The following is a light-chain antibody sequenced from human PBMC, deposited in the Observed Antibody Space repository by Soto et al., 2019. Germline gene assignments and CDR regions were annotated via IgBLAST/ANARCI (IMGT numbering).Light chain of an antibody. CDR1: QSVSNIY. J-gene: IGKJ1*01. V-gene: IGKV3-20*01. Sequence: DIVLTQSPGTLSLSPGERATLSCRASQSVSNIYIAWYQQKPGQAPRVLIYGASRRATGIPDRFSGSGSGTDFTLTISRLEPEDFAVYYCQQYNNWPRTFGQGTKVDIK. CDR3: QQYNNWPRT. CDR2: GAS.